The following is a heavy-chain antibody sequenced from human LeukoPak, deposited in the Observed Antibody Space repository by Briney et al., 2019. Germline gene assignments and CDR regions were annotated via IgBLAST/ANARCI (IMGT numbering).Heavy chain of an antibody. CDR3: ARSWGSVGGFDY. V-gene: IGHV3-21*01. CDR2: ISSSSSYI. D-gene: IGHD7-27*01. J-gene: IGHJ4*02. Sequence: PGGSLRLSCAASGFTFSSYRMTWVRQAPGKGLEWVSSISSSSSYIYYADSVKGRFTISRDNAKNSLYLQMNSLRAEDTAVYYCARSWGSVGGFDYWGQGTLVTVSS. CDR1: GFTFSSYR.